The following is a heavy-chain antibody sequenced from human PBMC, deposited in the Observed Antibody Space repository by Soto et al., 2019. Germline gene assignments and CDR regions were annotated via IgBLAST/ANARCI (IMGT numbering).Heavy chain of an antibody. D-gene: IGHD2-2*01. CDR3: ARLGGLTQTST. CDR2: IYYSGST. V-gene: IGHV4-39*01. Sequence: QLQLQESGPGLVKPLETLSLTCTVSGGSISSSSYYWGWIRQPPGKGLEWIGSIYYSGSTYYNPSLKSRVTIAVDTSKNQFSLKLSSVTAPDTAVYYCARLGGLTQTSTRGQQTLVTVSS. J-gene: IGHJ4*02. CDR1: GGSISSSSYY.